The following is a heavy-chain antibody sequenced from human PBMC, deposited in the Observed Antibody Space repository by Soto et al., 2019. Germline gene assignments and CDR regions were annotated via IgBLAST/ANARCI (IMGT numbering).Heavy chain of an antibody. CDR1: GFTFSTYW. V-gene: IGHV3-74*01. Sequence: EVQLVESGGGLVQPGGSLRLSCAASGFTFSTYWMHWVRQPPGKGLVWVSGINNEGSNTAYADSVKGRFTISRDNAQSTLYLQMNSLRAEDTAVYYCARDPLIGTTDYGLDVWGQGTKVSVSS. CDR2: INNEGSNT. CDR3: ARDPLIGTTDYGLDV. D-gene: IGHD1-7*01. J-gene: IGHJ6*02.